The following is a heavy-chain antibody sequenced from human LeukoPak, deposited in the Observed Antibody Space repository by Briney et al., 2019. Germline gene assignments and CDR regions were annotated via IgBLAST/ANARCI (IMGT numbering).Heavy chain of an antibody. CDR1: GGSISSHY. CDR3: ARGGYSRFDP. V-gene: IGHV4-59*11. D-gene: IGHD5-18*01. Sequence: PSETLSLTCTVSGGSISSHYWSWIRQPPGKGLEWIGYIYYSGSTNYNPSLKSRVTISVDTSKNQFSLKLSSVTAADTAVYYCARGGYSRFDPWDQGTLVTVSS. J-gene: IGHJ5*02. CDR2: IYYSGST.